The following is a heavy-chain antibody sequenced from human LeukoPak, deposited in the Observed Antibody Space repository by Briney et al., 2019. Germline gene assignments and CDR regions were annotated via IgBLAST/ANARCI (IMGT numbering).Heavy chain of an antibody. V-gene: IGHV4-30-2*01. D-gene: IGHD3-3*01. J-gene: IGHJ4*02. Sequence: PSQTLSLTCAVSGGSISSGGYSWSWIRQPPGKGLEWIGYIYHSGSTYYNPSLKSRVTISVDRSKNQFSLKLSSVTAADTAVYYCATSPDYDFWSGYAAWGQGTLVTVSS. CDR1: GGSISSGGYS. CDR3: ATSPDYDFWSGYAA. CDR2: IYHSGST.